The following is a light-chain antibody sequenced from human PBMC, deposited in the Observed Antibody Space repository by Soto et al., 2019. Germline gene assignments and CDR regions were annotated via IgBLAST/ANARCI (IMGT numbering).Light chain of an antibody. CDR2: DVS. V-gene: IGLV2-14*01. CDR1: SSDVGAYNY. J-gene: IGLJ1*01. Sequence: QSALTQPASVSGSPGQSITISCTGTSSDVGAYNYDSWYQQYPGEAPKVIIYDVSHRPAGVSNRISGSKSGNTASLTISALQTQDEADYYCSSYTSATTYGFGTGTKGTVL. CDR3: SSYTSATTYG.